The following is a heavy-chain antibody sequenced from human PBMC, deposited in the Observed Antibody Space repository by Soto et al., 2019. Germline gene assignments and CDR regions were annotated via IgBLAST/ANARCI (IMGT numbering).Heavy chain of an antibody. CDR1: GFTFSSYA. D-gene: IGHD3-9*01. CDR2: ISYDGNNK. V-gene: IGHV3-30-3*01. CDR3: ARGPSLPGYYDTFDC. J-gene: IGHJ4*02. Sequence: GGSLRLSCAASGFTFSSYAMHWVRQAPGKGLEWVAVISYDGNNKYYADSVKGRFTISRDNSKNTLYPQMNRLRAEDTAVYYCARGPSLPGYYDTFDCWGQGTLVTVSS.